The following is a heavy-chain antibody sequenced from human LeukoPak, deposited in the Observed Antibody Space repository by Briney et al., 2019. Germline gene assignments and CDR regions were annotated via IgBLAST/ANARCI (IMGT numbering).Heavy chain of an antibody. D-gene: IGHD5-24*01. V-gene: IGHV4-34*01. CDR2: IYYGGST. J-gene: IGHJ4*02. CDR1: GGSFSGYY. CDR3: ARHLVEMATIYYFDY. Sequence: SETLSLTCAVYGGSFSGYYWSWIRQPPGKGLEWIGSIYYGGSTYYNPSLKSRVTISVDTSKNQFSLKLSSVTAADTAVYYCARHLVEMATIYYFDYWGQGTLVTVSS.